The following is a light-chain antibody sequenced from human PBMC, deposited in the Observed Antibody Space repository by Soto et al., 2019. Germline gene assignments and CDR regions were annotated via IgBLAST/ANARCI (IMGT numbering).Light chain of an antibody. J-gene: IGKJ3*01. V-gene: IGKV3-15*01. CDR1: QSVSSN. CDR2: GAS. Sequence: EIVMTQSPATLSVSPGERATLSCRASQSVSSNLAWYQQKPGQAPRLLIYGASTRATGIPARFSGSGSGTDFTLTINSLQSKDFAVYYCQQYNNWPPFTFGPGTKVDIK. CDR3: QQYNNWPPFT.